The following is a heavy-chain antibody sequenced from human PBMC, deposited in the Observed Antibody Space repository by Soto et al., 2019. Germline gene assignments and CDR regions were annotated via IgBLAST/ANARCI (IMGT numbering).Heavy chain of an antibody. CDR1: GDSVSSNSAA. J-gene: IGHJ5*02. V-gene: IGHV6-1*01. CDR3: ARESPYCSGYSCYSRWCAP. CDR2: TYYRSKWYY. Sequence: SQTLSLTCAISGDSVSSNSAAWNWIRLSPSRGLAWLGRTYYRSKWYYDYAVSVKSRIIINPDSSKNQFSLQLNSVTPEDTAVYYCARESPYCSGYSCYSRWCAPWGQETLVTVSS. D-gene: IGHD2-15*01.